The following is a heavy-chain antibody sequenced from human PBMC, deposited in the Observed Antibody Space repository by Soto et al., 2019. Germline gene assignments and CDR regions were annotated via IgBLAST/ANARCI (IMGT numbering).Heavy chain of an antibody. CDR1: GGTFSSYA. Sequence: ASVKVSCKASGGTFSSYAISWVRQAPGQGLEWMGGIIPIFGTANYAQKFQGRVTITADESTSTAYMELSSLRSEDTAVYYCAGQWLETYSFDYWGQGTLVTLSS. D-gene: IGHD6-19*01. CDR2: IIPIFGTA. V-gene: IGHV1-69*13. J-gene: IGHJ4*02. CDR3: AGQWLETYSFDY.